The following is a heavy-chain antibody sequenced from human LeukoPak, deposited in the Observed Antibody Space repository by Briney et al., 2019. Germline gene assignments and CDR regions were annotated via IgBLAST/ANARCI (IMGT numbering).Heavy chain of an antibody. CDR2: ISYSGST. Sequence: SETLSLTCTVSAGSISSSSYSWGWIRQPPGKGLEWVGTISYSGSTHSNPSLKSRATISVDTSRNQFSLRLTSVTAADTAVYYCAMRAREQRDISPGNWLDPWGQGTLVTVSS. V-gene: IGHV4-39*01. J-gene: IGHJ5*02. CDR1: AGSISSSSYS. D-gene: IGHD1/OR15-1a*01. CDR3: AMRAREQRDISPGNWLDP.